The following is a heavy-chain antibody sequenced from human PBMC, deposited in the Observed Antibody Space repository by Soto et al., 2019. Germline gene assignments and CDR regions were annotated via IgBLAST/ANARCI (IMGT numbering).Heavy chain of an antibody. V-gene: IGHV4-31*03. CDR1: GGSISSGGYY. D-gene: IGHD2-15*01. Sequence: SETLSLTCTVSGGSISSGGYYWSWIRQHPGKGLEWIGYIYYSGSTYYNPSLKSRVTISVDTSKNQFSLKLSSVTAADTAVYYCARGGLGYCSGGSCYSAELSRYYYGMDVWGQGPTVTVSS. CDR2: IYYSGST. CDR3: ARGGLGYCSGGSCYSAELSRYYYGMDV. J-gene: IGHJ6*02.